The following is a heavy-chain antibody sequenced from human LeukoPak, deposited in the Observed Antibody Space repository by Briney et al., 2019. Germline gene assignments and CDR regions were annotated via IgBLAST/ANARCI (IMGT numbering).Heavy chain of an antibody. V-gene: IGHV3-23*01. CDR3: ARGPSTVTLDY. J-gene: IGHJ4*02. CDR1: GFTFSSYA. Sequence: GGSLRLSCAVSGFTFSSYAMSWVRQAPGKGLEWVSAISGSGGSTYYADSVKGRFTISRDNAKNSLYLQMNSLRAEDTAVYYCARGPSTVTLDYWGQGTLVTVSS. D-gene: IGHD4-17*01. CDR2: ISGSGGST.